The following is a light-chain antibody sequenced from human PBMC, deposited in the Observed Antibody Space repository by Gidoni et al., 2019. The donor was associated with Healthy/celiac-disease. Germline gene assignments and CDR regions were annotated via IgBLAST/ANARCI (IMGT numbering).Light chain of an antibody. CDR2: EVT. CDR1: SSDVGAYNL. J-gene: IGLJ2*01. Sequence: QSALTQPASVSGSPGQSIAISCTGTSSDVGAYNLVSWYQQHPGKAPTFIIYEVTKRPSGVSDRFSGSKSANTASLTISGLQAEDEANYYCCSYAGSSTYVVFGGGTKLTVL. V-gene: IGLV2-23*02. CDR3: CSYAGSSTYVV.